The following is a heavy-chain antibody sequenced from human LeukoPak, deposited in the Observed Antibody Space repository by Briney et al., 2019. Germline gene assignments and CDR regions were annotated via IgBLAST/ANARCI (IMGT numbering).Heavy chain of an antibody. CDR3: ALAAAGPLRY. J-gene: IGHJ4*02. CDR2: IYYSGST. CDR1: GGSNSSSSYY. D-gene: IGHD6-13*01. V-gene: IGHV4-39*01. Sequence: SETLSLTCTVSGGSNSSSSYYWGWIRQPPGKGLEWIGSIYYSGSTYYNPSLKSRVTISVDTSKNQFSLELSSVTAADTAVYYCALAAAGPLRYWGQGTLVTVSS.